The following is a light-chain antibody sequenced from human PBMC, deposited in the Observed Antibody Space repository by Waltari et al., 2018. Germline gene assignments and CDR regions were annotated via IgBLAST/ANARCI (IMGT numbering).Light chain of an antibody. CDR3: SSYAGSNSFDVV. CDR2: EVS. Sequence: QSALTQPPSASGSPGQSVTISCTGTSSDVGGYNYVSWYRQHPGKAPELMIFEVSKRPSGVPDRLSCSKSGNTASLTVSGLQAEDEADYYCSSYAGSNSFDVVFGGGTKLTVL. V-gene: IGLV2-8*01. CDR1: SSDVGGYNY. J-gene: IGLJ2*01.